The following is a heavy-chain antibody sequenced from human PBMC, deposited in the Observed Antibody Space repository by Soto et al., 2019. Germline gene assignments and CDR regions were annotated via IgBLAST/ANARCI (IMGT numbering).Heavy chain of an antibody. CDR1: GFTFSSYS. V-gene: IGHV3-48*02. CDR3: ATDRLTGDAREAFDI. J-gene: IGHJ3*02. CDR2: IDTISTVT. D-gene: IGHD7-27*01. Sequence: EAQLVDSGGGLVQPGGSLRLTCVASGFTFSSYSMSWVRQAPGKGLEWISYIDTISTVTSYADSVEGRFAISRDNAKNSLYLQLNSLRDDDTALYYCATDRLTGDAREAFDIWGRGTMVTVSS.